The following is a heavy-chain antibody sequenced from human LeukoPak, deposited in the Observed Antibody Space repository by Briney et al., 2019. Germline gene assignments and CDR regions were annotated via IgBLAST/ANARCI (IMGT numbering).Heavy chain of an antibody. V-gene: IGHV4-39*07. Sequence: SETLSLTCTVSCGSISSSSYYWCWIRQPPGKGLEWIGSIYYSGSTYYNPSLKSRVTISVDTSKNQFSLKLSSVTAADTAVYYCASIYSGSYFFDYWGQGTLVTVSS. CDR2: IYYSGST. CDR1: CGSISSSSYY. CDR3: ASIYSGSYFFDY. J-gene: IGHJ4*02. D-gene: IGHD1-26*01.